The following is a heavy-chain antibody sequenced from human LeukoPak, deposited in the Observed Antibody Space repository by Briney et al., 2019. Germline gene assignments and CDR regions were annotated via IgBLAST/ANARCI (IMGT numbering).Heavy chain of an antibody. Sequence: ASVKVSCKASGGTFSSYAISWVRQAPGQGLEWMGGIIPIFGTANYAQKFQGRVTITADESTSTAYMELSSLRSEDTAVYCCARDGTQYCGGDCYPPPYNWFDPWGQGTLVTVSS. CDR1: GGTFSSYA. CDR3: ARDGTQYCGGDCYPPPYNWFDP. J-gene: IGHJ5*02. V-gene: IGHV1-69*13. D-gene: IGHD2-21*02. CDR2: IIPIFGTA.